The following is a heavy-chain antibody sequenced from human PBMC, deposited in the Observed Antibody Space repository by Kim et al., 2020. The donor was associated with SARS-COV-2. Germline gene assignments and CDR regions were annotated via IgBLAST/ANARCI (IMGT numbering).Heavy chain of an antibody. CDR1: GYTFTSYG. CDR2: IIAYNGNT. J-gene: IGHJ6*02. V-gene: IGHV1-18*04. D-gene: IGHD3-9*01. Sequence: ASVKVSCKASGYTFTSYGISWVRQAPGQGIEWMGWIIAYNGNTNYAQKLQGRVTMTTDTSTSTAYMELRSLRSDDTAVYYCARDRRLRYFDWLLHLPYYYSYGMDVWGQGTTVTVSS. CDR3: ARDRRLRYFDWLLHLPYYYSYGMDV.